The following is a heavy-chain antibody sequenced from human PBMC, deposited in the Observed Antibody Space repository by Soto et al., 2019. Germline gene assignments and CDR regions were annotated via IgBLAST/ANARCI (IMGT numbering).Heavy chain of an antibody. Sequence: GASVKVSCKASGSTFSSYTISWVRQAPGQGLEWMGRIIPILGIANYAQKFQGRVTITADKSTSTAYMELSSLRSEDTAVYYCARPGEYCSGGSCQSGPFAYWGQRSLDIVSS. CDR1: GSTFSSYT. D-gene: IGHD2-15*01. CDR2: IIPILGIA. J-gene: IGHJ4*02. V-gene: IGHV1-69*02. CDR3: ARPGEYCSGGSCQSGPFAY.